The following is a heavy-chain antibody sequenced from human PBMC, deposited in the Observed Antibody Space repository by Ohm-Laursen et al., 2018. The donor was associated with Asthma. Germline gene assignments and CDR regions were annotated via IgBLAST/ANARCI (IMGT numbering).Heavy chain of an antibody. CDR2: IDWDDDQ. CDR1: GFSLSTSEMC. Sequence: TQTLTLTCTFSGFSLSTSEMCVSWIRQPPVKALEWLALIDWDDDQYYSRSLKTRLTISKDTSKNQVVLTMTNMDPVDTATYYCARVRYSSGWYGPFDYWGQGTLVTVSS. J-gene: IGHJ4*02. D-gene: IGHD6-19*01. CDR3: ARVRYSSGWYGPFDY. V-gene: IGHV2-70*01.